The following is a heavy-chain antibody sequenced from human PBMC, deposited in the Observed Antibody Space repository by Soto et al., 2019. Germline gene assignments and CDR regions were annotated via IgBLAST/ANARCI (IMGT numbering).Heavy chain of an antibody. CDR1: GGSISRHY. J-gene: IGHJ5*02. CDR2: VYYSGST. CDR3: VIIGGAYGSNNWLDP. Sequence: QVQLQESGPGLVKPSETLSLTCTVSGGSISRHYWTWVRQSPGKGLEWIGHVYYSGSTKYNPSLKSRVVMSLDTSKNEFSLRLSSVTVADTAVYYCVIIGGAYGSNNWLDPWGQGALVTVSS. V-gene: IGHV4-59*11. D-gene: IGHD3-16*01.